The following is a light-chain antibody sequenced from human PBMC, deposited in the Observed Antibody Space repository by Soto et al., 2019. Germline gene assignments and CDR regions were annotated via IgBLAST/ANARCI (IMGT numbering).Light chain of an antibody. V-gene: IGKV3-20*01. J-gene: IGKJ4*01. CDR3: QQYSNSPLT. CDR2: GAY. CDR1: PSVRSSY. Sequence: EIVLPQSPGTLSLSPGERATLSCRASPSVRSSYLAWYQQKPGQAPRLLIYGAYSRANGVPDRFSGSGSGTDFTRTISRLEPEDFAAYYWQQYSNSPLTFGGGTKVEIK.